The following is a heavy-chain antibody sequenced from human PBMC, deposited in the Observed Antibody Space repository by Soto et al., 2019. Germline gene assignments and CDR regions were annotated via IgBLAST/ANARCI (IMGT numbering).Heavy chain of an antibody. CDR2: IIPLFGTA. V-gene: IGHV1-69*01. CDR3: ARPKGTYSSGYYYFDF. D-gene: IGHD6-19*01. Sequence: QVQLEQSGGEVKQPGSSVRVSCKTSGGTFSTYAINWVRQAPGQGLEWMGAIIPLFGTADDSQKFQGSDQITADESTSTAYMELSSLRFDDTALYFCARPKGTYSSGYYYFDFWGQGTLVTVSS. CDR1: GGTFSTYA. J-gene: IGHJ4*02.